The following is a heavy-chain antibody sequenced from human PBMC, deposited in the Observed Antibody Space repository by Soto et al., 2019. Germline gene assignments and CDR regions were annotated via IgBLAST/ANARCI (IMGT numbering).Heavy chain of an antibody. J-gene: IGHJ4*02. Sequence: VSLRLSCAASGFTFSGYWMHWVRQAPGKGLVWVSRINSDGSSTSYADSVKGRFTISRDNAKNTLYLQMNSLRAEDTAVYYCARGKLVVPAAILSQEFDYWGQGTLVTVSS. CDR3: ARGKLVVPAAILSQEFDY. CDR2: INSDGSST. V-gene: IGHV3-74*01. D-gene: IGHD2-2*02. CDR1: GFTFSGYW.